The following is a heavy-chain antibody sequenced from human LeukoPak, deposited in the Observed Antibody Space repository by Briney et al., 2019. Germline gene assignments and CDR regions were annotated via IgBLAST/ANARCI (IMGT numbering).Heavy chain of an antibody. Sequence: ASVKVSCKASGYTFTAYYMHWVRQAPGQGLEWMGWINPNSGGTNYSQKFQGRVTMTRDTSITTAYMELSRLTSDDTAVYYCARGKYYDILTGDYWGQGTLVTVSS. CDR3: ARGKYYDILTGDY. CDR2: INPNSGGT. D-gene: IGHD3-9*01. CDR1: GYTFTAYY. J-gene: IGHJ4*02. V-gene: IGHV1-2*02.